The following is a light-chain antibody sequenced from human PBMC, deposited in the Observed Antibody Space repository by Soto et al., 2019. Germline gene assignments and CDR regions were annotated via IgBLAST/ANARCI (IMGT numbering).Light chain of an antibody. J-gene: IGKJ2*01. Sequence: EIVLTQSPGTLSLSPGERATLSCRASQSVDSTYLAWYQQKPDQSPRLLIYATSTRAAGIPDRFSGSGSGTDFTLTISRLEPDDVAVYYCQQYDTSPPMYTFGQGIKVEIK. CDR3: QQYDTSPPMYT. CDR2: ATS. V-gene: IGKV3-20*01. CDR1: QSVDSTY.